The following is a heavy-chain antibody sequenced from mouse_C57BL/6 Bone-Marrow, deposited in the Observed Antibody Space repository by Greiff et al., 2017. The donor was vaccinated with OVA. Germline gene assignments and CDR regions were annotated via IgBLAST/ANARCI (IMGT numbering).Heavy chain of an antibody. Sequence: EVQLQQSGPELVKPGASVKISCKASGYTFTDYYMNWVKQSHGKSLEWIGDINPNNGGTSYNQKFKGKATLTVDKSSSTAYMELRSLTSEDSAVYYCARFTTVPGYYAMDYWGQGTSVTVSS. CDR1: GYTFTDYY. CDR2: INPNNGGT. CDR3: ARFTTVPGYYAMDY. V-gene: IGHV1-26*01. D-gene: IGHD1-1*01. J-gene: IGHJ4*01.